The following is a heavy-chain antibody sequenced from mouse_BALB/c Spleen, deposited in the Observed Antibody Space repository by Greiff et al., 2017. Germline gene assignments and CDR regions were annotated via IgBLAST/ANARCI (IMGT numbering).Heavy chain of an antibody. CDR2: INPDSSTI. CDR3: ARSGIYYDYDGKFAY. CDR1: GFDFSRYW. J-gene: IGHJ3*01. Sequence: EVQLQQSGGGLVQPGGSLKLSCAASGFDFSRYWMSWVRQAPGKGLEWIGEINPDSSTINYTPSLKDKFIISRDNAKNTLYLQMSKVRSEDTALYYCARSGIYYDYDGKFAYWGQGTLVTVSA. D-gene: IGHD2-4*01. V-gene: IGHV4-1*02.